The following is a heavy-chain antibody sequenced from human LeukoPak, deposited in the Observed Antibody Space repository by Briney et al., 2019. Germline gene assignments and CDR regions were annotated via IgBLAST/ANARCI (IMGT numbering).Heavy chain of an antibody. V-gene: IGHV3-23*01. CDR3: ARLKEEYSSSSDY. CDR2: ISGSGGST. Sequence: TGGSLRLSCAASGFTVSSNEMSWVRQAPGKGLEWVSAISGSGGSTYYADSVKGRFTISRDNSKNTLYLQMNSLRAEDTAVYYCARLKEEYSSSSDYWGQGTLVTVSS. CDR1: GFTVSSNE. J-gene: IGHJ4*02. D-gene: IGHD6-6*01.